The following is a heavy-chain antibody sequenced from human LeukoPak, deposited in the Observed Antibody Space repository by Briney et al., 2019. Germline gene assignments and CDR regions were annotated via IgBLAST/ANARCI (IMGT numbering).Heavy chain of an antibody. CDR2: IIPIFGTA. CDR3: ARAIPTSIVVVPAAIGWNGMDV. J-gene: IGHJ6*02. CDR1: GGTFSSYA. Sequence: ASVKVSCKASGGTFSSYAISWVRQAPGQGLEWMGGIIPIFGTANYAQKFQGRVTITADESTSTAYMELSSLRSEDTAVYYCARAIPTSIVVVPAAIGWNGMDVWGQGTTDTVSS. V-gene: IGHV1-69*13. D-gene: IGHD2-2*01.